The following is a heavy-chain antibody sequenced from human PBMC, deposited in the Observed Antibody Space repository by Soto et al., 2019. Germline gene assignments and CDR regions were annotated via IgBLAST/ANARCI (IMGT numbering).Heavy chain of an antibody. CDR3: ARDSYGSGSYYSPGDY. J-gene: IGHJ4*02. CDR1: GYTFTSYG. D-gene: IGHD3-10*01. Sequence: ASVKVSCKASGYTFTSYGISWVRQAPGQGLEWMGWISAYNGNTNYAQKLQGRVTMTTDTSTSTAYMELRSLRSDDTAVYHCARDSYGSGSYYSPGDYWGQGTLVTVSS. CDR2: ISAYNGNT. V-gene: IGHV1-18*01.